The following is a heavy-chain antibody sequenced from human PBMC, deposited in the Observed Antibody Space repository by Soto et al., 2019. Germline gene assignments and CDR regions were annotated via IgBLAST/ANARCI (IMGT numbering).Heavy chain of an antibody. CDR3: ARDPQPAQTDYGDFYFDY. CDR2: ISYDGSNK. V-gene: IGHV3-30-3*01. CDR1: GFTFSSYA. J-gene: IGHJ4*02. D-gene: IGHD4-17*01. Sequence: VQLVESGGGVVQPGRSLRLSCAASGFTFSSYAMHWVRQAPGKGLEWVAVISYDGSNKYYADSVKGRFTISRDNSKNTLYLQMNSLRAEDTAVYYCARDPQPAQTDYGDFYFDYWGQGTLVTVSS.